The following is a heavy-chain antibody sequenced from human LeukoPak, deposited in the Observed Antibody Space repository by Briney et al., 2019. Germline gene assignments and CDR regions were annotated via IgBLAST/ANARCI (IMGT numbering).Heavy chain of an antibody. D-gene: IGHD6-6*01. Sequence: GGSLSLSCTASGFTFSSYAMSWVRQAPGKGLEWVSAITGSGDTTDYADSVKGRFTISRDNSKNTLYLQMNSLRAEDTAVYYCAKEYSSSSGGLYFDYWGQGTLVTVSS. V-gene: IGHV3-23*01. CDR3: AKEYSSSSGGLYFDY. J-gene: IGHJ4*02. CDR2: ITGSGDTT. CDR1: GFTFSSYA.